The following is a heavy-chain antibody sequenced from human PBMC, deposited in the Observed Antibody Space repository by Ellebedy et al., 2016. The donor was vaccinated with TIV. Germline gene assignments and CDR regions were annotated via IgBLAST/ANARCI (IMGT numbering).Heavy chain of an antibody. Sequence: GESLKISCAASGFTVDSTYMTWVRQAPGKGLEWVSIIYTGGYTYYGDSVKGRLTISRDNARNTLYLQMDSLRAEDTTVYYCARDGSSPENSYYYGMDVWGQGTTVTVSS. CDR2: IYTGGYT. J-gene: IGHJ6*02. CDR1: GFTVDSTY. V-gene: IGHV3-66*01. CDR3: ARDGSSPENSYYYGMDV. D-gene: IGHD6-6*01.